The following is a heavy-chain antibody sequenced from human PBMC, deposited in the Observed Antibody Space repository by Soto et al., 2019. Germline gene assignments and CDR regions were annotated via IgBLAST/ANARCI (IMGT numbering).Heavy chain of an antibody. CDR2: ISAYNGNT. Sequence: ASVKVSCKASGYTFTSYGIIWVRQAPGQGLEWMGWISAYNGNTNYAQKLQGRVTMTTDTSTSTAYMELRSLRSDDTAVYYCARDLVVEYRYGTYHYWGQGTLVTVSS. CDR3: ARDLVVEYRYGTYHY. V-gene: IGHV1-18*01. CDR1: GYTFTSYG. D-gene: IGHD5-18*01. J-gene: IGHJ4*02.